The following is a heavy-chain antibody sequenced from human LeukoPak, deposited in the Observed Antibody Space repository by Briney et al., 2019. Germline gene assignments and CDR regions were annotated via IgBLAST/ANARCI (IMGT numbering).Heavy chain of an antibody. CDR2: IYYSGNT. CDR1: GGSISSGDYY. Sequence: SQTLSLTCTVSGGSISSGDYYWSWIRQPPGKGLEWIGYIYYSGNTYYNPSLKSRVTISVDTSKNQFSLKLSSVTAADTAVYYCARDGGSGIAVAGRDYHYGMDVWGQGTTVTVSS. V-gene: IGHV4-30-4*01. D-gene: IGHD6-19*01. J-gene: IGHJ6*02. CDR3: ARDGGSGIAVAGRDYHYGMDV.